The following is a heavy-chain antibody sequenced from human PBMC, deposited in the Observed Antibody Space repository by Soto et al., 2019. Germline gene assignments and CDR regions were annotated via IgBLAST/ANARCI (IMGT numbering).Heavy chain of an antibody. D-gene: IGHD3-10*01. V-gene: IGHV5-51*01. J-gene: IGHJ5*02. CDR1: GYSFTSYW. Sequence: GESLKISCKASGYSFTSYWIGWVRQMPGKGLEWMGIIFPRDSDTRYSPSFQGQVTISVDKSTNTDYLQLSSLRSDDTAVYYCARDNSWDYGSGLMAWWFDPWGQGNLVTVSS. CDR2: IFPRDSDT. CDR3: ARDNSWDYGSGLMAWWFDP.